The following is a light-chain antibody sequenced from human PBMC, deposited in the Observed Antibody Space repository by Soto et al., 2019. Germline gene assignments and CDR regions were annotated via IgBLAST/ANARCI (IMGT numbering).Light chain of an antibody. CDR3: QSYDSSNQV. J-gene: IGLJ2*01. CDR2: EDN. Sequence: NFMLTQPHSVSESPGKTVTISCTRSSGSIASNYVQWYQQRPRSSPTTVIYEDNRRPSGVPDRFSGSIDSSSNSASLTISGLKTEDEADYYCQSYDSSNQVFGGGTKLTVL. CDR1: SGSIASNY. V-gene: IGLV6-57*01.